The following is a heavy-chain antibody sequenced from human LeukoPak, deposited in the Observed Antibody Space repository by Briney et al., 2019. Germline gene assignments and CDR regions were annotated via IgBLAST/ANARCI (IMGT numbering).Heavy chain of an antibody. CDR3: ARAERYCSSTSCPIGHWFDP. V-gene: IGHV4-59*01. CDR2: FYKSENT. D-gene: IGHD2-2*01. Sequence: PSETLSLTCTVSGGSISDYYWSWVRQPPGKGLEWDGCFYKSENTNYNPSFESRVTISVDTSKNRFFLRLTSVTAADTAVYYCARAERYCSSTSCPIGHWFDPWGQGTLVTVSS. J-gene: IGHJ5*02. CDR1: GGSISDYY.